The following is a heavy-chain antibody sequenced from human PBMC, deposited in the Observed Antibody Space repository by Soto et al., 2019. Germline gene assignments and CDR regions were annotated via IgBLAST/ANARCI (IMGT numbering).Heavy chain of an antibody. V-gene: IGHV4-30-4*01. J-gene: IGHJ4*02. CDR2: IYYSGST. CDR1: GGSISSGDYY. CDR3: ARATVDSAFDY. Sequence: SETLSLTCTVSGGSISSGDYYWSWIRQPPGKGLEWIGYIYYSGSTYYNPSLKSRVTISVDTSKNQFSLKLSSVTAADTAVYYCARATVDSAFDYWGQGTLVTVS. D-gene: IGHD2-15*01.